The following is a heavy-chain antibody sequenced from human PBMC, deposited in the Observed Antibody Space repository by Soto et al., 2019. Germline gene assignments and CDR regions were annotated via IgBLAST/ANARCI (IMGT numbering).Heavy chain of an antibody. CDR1: GFTFSSYG. D-gene: IGHD3-9*01. CDR3: ARGPTEEVLRYFDWLPIRGHYGMDV. J-gene: IGHJ6*02. V-gene: IGHV3-33*01. CDR2: IWYDGSNK. Sequence: QVQLVESGGGVVQPGRSLRLSCAASGFTFSSYGMHWVRQAPGKGLEWVAVIWYDGSNKYYADSVKGRFTISRDNSKNTLYLQMNSLRAEDTAVYYCARGPTEEVLRYFDWLPIRGHYGMDVWGQGTTVTVSS.